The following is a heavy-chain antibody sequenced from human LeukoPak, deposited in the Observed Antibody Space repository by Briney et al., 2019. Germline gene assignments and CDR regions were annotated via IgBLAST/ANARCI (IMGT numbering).Heavy chain of an antibody. CDR2: ISYDGSNK. CDR3: ARDFWSGSPD. D-gene: IGHD3-3*01. J-gene: IGHJ4*02. Sequence: PGGSLRLSCAASGFTFSSYAMHWVRQAPGKGLEWVAVISYDGSNKYYADSVKGRFTISRDNSKNTLYLQMNSLRVEDTAVYYCARDFWSGSPDWGQGTLVTVSS. CDR1: GFTFSSYA. V-gene: IGHV3-30-3*01.